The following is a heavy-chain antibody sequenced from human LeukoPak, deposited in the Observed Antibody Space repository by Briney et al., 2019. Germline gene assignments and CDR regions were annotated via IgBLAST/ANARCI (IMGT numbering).Heavy chain of an antibody. Sequence: GGSLRLSCAASGFTFDDYAMSWVRQAPGKGLEWVSAISSSGFSTYYADSVKGRFTISRDNSKNTLYLQMNSLRAEDTAAYYCAKMAVTDYYYYYGMDVWGQGTTVTVSS. CDR2: ISSSGFST. D-gene: IGHD2-21*02. CDR1: GFTFDDYA. CDR3: AKMAVTDYYYYYGMDV. V-gene: IGHV3-23*01. J-gene: IGHJ6*02.